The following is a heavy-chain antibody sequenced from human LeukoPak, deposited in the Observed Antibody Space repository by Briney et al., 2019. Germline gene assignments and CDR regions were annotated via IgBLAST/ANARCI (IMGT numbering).Heavy chain of an antibody. D-gene: IGHD1-14*01. CDR1: GDTFSSYT. V-gene: IGHV1-69*02. CDR3: ARSVSSDRTVNFDY. CDR2: IIPIHGIA. J-gene: IGHJ4*02. Sequence: GASVKVSCKASGDTFSSYTISWVRQAPGQGLEWMGRIIPIHGIANYAQKFQGRVTITADKSTSTAYMELSSLRSEDTAVYYCARSVSSDRTVNFDYWGQGTMV.